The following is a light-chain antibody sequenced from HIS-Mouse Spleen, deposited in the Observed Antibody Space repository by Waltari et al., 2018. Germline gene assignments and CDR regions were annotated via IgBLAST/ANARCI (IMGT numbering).Light chain of an antibody. Sequence: SYELTQPPSVSVSPGQPARITCPGTALPNKYPYWYQQKSGQAPVLFIYEDSKRPSGIPERFSGSSSGTMATLTISGAQVEDEADYYCYSTDSSGNHRVFGGGTKLTVL. CDR2: EDS. V-gene: IGLV3-10*01. CDR3: YSTDSSGNHRV. CDR1: ALPNKY. J-gene: IGLJ2*01.